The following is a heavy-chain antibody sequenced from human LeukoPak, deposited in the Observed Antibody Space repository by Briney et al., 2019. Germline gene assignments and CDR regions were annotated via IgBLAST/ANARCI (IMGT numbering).Heavy chain of an antibody. D-gene: IGHD3-3*01. Sequence: GGSLRLSCAASGFTFNSYAMSWVRQAPGKGLEWVSVISWNSGSIGYADSVKGRFTISRDNAKNSLYLQMNSLRAEDTALYYCAKDRGSITIFEGMDVWGQGTTVAVSS. V-gene: IGHV3-9*01. CDR3: AKDRGSITIFEGMDV. J-gene: IGHJ6*02. CDR1: GFTFNSYA. CDR2: ISWNSGSI.